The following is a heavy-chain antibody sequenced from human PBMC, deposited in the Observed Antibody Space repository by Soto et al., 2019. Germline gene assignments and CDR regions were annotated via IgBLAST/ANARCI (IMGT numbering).Heavy chain of an antibody. D-gene: IGHD2-21*01. CDR1: GAALNSGNYY. CDR3: ARLRIATNNYKWFDP. Sequence: PSETLSLTCSVSGAALNSGNYYWSWIRQVPGKGLEWIGHIYVTGAVDYNPSLRDRITISQDTSERQFYMNLRLVTAADTAVYYCARLRIATNNYKWFDPWGQGNLVTVSS. CDR2: IYVTGAV. V-gene: IGHV4-31*03. J-gene: IGHJ5*02.